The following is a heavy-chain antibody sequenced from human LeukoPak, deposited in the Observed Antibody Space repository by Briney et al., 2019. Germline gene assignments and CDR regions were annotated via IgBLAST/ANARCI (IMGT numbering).Heavy chain of an antibody. Sequence: GGSLKISCKGSGYSFPTYWIGWVRPMPGEGPGGVGIIYPGDSDTSYSPSFQGQVPMSADKSFSTAYLQWCSLKASDTAMYYCARGNSGIATAGTVLGPLYGMEVWGQGTTVTVSS. CDR2: IYPGDSDT. V-gene: IGHV5-51*01. D-gene: IGHD6-13*01. J-gene: IGHJ6*02. CDR1: GYSFPTYW. CDR3: ARGNSGIATAGTVLGPLYGMEV.